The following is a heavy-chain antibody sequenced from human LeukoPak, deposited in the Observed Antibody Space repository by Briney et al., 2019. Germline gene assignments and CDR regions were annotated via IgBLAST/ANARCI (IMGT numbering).Heavy chain of an antibody. CDR3: ARDLVGLAGNWFDP. Sequence: SETLSLTCTVSGGSISSGSYYWSWIRQPAGKGLEWIGRIYTSGSTNYNPSLKSRVTISVDTSKDQFSLKQSSVTAADTAVYYCARDLVGLAGNWFDPWGQGTLVTVSS. V-gene: IGHV4-61*02. CDR1: GGSISSGSYY. J-gene: IGHJ5*02. CDR2: IYTSGST. D-gene: IGHD2-8*02.